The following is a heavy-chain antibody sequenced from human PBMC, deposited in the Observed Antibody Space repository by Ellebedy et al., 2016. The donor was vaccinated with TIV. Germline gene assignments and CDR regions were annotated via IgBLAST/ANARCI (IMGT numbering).Heavy chain of an antibody. Sequence: PGGSLRLSCAASGFTSSSYPMNWVRQAPGKGLEWVSAISDTGGSTYYADSVKGRFTISRDNSKNTLYLQMNSLRAEDTAVYFCGTVATTFDYWGQGTLVTVSS. V-gene: IGHV3-23*01. CDR2: ISDTGGST. CDR3: GTVATTFDY. J-gene: IGHJ4*02. D-gene: IGHD5-24*01. CDR1: GFTSSSYP.